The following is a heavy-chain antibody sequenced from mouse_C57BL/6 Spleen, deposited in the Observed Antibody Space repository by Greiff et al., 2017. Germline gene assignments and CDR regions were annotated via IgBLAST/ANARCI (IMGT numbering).Heavy chain of an antibody. V-gene: IGHV1-42*01. CDR1: GYSFTGYY. CDR2: INPSTGGT. J-gene: IGHJ2*01. Sequence: EVQLQQSGPELVKPGASVKISCKASGYSFTGYYMNWVKQSPEKSLEWIGEINPSTGGTTYNQKFKAKATLTVDKSSSTAYMQLKSLTSEDSAVXYCARRAGTLDYWGQGTTLTVSS. CDR3: ARRAGTLDY. D-gene: IGHD3-3*01.